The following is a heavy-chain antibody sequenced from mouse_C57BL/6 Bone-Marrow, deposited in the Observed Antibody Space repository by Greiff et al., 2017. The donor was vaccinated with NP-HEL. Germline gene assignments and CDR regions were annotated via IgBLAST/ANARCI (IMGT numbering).Heavy chain of an antibody. CDR3: ARNYGSSPYYFDY. D-gene: IGHD1-1*01. J-gene: IGHJ2*01. Sequence: VQLQQSGPELVKPGASVKIPCKASGYTFTDYNMDWVKQSHGKSLEWIGDINPNNGGTIYNQKFKGKATLTVDKSSSTAYMELRSLTSEDTAVYYCARNYGSSPYYFDYWGQGTTLTVSS. CDR2: INPNNGGT. CDR1: GYTFTDYN. V-gene: IGHV1-18*01.